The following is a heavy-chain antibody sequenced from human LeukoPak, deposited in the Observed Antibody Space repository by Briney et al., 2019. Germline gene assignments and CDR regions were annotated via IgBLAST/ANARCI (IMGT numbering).Heavy chain of an antibody. V-gene: IGHV1-69*05. Sequence: ASVKVSCKASGGTFSSYAISWVRQAPGQGLEWMGGIIPIFGTANYAQKFQGRVTITTDESTSTAYMELSSLRSEDTAVYYCAKGGGWGIGDYYYYMDVWGKGTTVTVSS. CDR1: GGTFSSYA. D-gene: IGHD3-16*01. J-gene: IGHJ6*03. CDR2: IIPIFGTA. CDR3: AKGGGWGIGDYYYYMDV.